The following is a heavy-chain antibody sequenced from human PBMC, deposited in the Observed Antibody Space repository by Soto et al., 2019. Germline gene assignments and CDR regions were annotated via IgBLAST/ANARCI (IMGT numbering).Heavy chain of an antibody. J-gene: IGHJ4*02. CDR3: ATDGIRDNWNLDL. CDR2: IWPGGDKK. CDR1: GFSFSSTA. V-gene: IGHV3-33*01. Sequence: QVRLVESGGGVVQPGTSLKLPCAASGFSFSSTAMHWIRQTPVKGLEWVAMIWPGGDKKFYSDSVRDRFTISRDNPEKTLSLEMHSLRPEDSAVYYCATDGIRDNWNLDLWGRGTLVTVSA. D-gene: IGHD1-1*01.